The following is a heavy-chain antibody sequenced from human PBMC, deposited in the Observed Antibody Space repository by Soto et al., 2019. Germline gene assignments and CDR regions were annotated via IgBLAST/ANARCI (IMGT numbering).Heavy chain of an antibody. V-gene: IGHV1-69*06. CDR1: GDSFKFST. D-gene: IGHD1-26*01. Sequence: QIHLVQSGAEVKKPGSSVRVSCKASGDSFKFSTISWVRQAPGQGLEWMGGIIILFGTTNYAQHLQDRVTITADTATTTVYMELSSLRPDDTAVYYCASSTGSYYTWFDPWGQGTLVSVSS. CDR3: ASSTGSYYTWFDP. CDR2: IIILFGTT. J-gene: IGHJ5*02.